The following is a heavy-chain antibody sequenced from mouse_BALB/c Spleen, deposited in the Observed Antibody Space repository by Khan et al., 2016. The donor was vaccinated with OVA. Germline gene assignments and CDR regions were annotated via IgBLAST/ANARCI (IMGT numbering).Heavy chain of an antibody. CDR2: ISYSGNT. CDR1: GYSITTDYA. CDR3: ARVYGGDFDY. J-gene: IGHJ2*01. V-gene: IGHV3-2*02. Sequence: QLEESGPGLVKPSQSLSLTCTVTGYSITTDYAWNWIRQFPGKKLEWMGFISYSGNTKYNPPLKSRISITRDTSKNQFFLQLKSVTTEDTARYYCARVYGGDFDYWGQGTTLTVSS. D-gene: IGHD1-1*01.